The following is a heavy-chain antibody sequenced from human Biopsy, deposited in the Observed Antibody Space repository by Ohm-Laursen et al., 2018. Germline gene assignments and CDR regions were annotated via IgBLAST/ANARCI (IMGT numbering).Heavy chain of an antibody. CDR3: ARGSNDFGGLYFPR. V-gene: IGHV4-59*11. CDR2: ISYTGYT. D-gene: IGHD4-23*01. Sequence: SDTLSLTCTVSGGSFTGHYWSWIRQPPGKGLEWIGHISYTGYTSYNASLKSRVTISVDTSRNHFSLRLSSSTAADTAVYYCARGSNDFGGLYFPRWGQGTLLTVSS. CDR1: GGSFTGHY. J-gene: IGHJ4*02.